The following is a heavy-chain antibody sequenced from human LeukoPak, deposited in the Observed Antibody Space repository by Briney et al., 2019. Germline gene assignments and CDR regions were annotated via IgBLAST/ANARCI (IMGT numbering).Heavy chain of an antibody. D-gene: IGHD3-3*01. CDR3: ARGGRAFGVVIISYYYYYMDV. Sequence: GGSLRLSCAASGFTFSSYAMSWVRQAPGKGLEWVSAISGSGGSTYYADSVKGRFTISRDNSKNTLYLQMNSLRAEDTAVYYCARGGRAFGVVIISYYYYYMDVWGKGTTVTVSS. J-gene: IGHJ6*03. CDR2: ISGSGGST. V-gene: IGHV3-23*01. CDR1: GFTFSSYA.